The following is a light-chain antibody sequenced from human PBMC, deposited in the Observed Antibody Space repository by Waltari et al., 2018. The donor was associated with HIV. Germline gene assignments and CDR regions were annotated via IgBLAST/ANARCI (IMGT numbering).Light chain of an antibody. CDR3: QSYDSSLSGSEV. J-gene: IGLJ2*01. V-gene: IGLV1-40*01. CDR2: GNN. CDR1: NPNIGANYE. Sequence: QSVLTQPPSVSGAPGQRVTISCTGNNPNIGANYEVHWYQQLPGTAPKLLIYGNNNRPSGVPDRFSGSKSGTSASLVITGLRAEDEADYYCQSYDSSLSGSEVFGGGTKLSVL.